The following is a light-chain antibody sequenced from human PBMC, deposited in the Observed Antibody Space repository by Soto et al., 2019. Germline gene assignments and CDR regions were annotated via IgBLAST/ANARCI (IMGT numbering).Light chain of an antibody. CDR1: QGISSA. Sequence: AIQLTQSPSSLSASVGDRIPITCRASQGISSALAWYQQKPGKAPKLLIYDAYSLESGVPSRFSGGGSGTDLTLTISILQPEEFSAYYCQQFNSDTHSITFGQGTRLEIK. V-gene: IGKV1-13*02. CDR2: DAY. J-gene: IGKJ5*01. CDR3: QQFNSDTHSIT.